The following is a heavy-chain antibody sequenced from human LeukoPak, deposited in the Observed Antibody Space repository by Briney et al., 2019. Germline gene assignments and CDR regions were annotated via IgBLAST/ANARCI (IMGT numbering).Heavy chain of an antibody. Sequence: PSQTLSLTCTVSGGSISSGDHYWSWIRQPPGRGLEWIGYIHYSGRTYYNPSLMSRVTMSVDTSKNQFSLKLSSVTAADTAVYYCARDSSGYDTLDYWGQGTLVTASS. CDR3: ARDSSGYDTLDY. V-gene: IGHV4-30-4*01. J-gene: IGHJ4*02. CDR1: GGSISSGDHY. CDR2: IHYSGRT. D-gene: IGHD3-22*01.